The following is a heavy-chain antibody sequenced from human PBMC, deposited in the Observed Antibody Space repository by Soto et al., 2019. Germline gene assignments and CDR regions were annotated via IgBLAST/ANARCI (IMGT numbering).Heavy chain of an antibody. V-gene: IGHV1-46*01. Sequence: QVQLVQSGAEVKKPGASVKVSCKASGYTFTRYYMHWVRQAPGQGLEWMGIVNPSGDSTNYAQKFQGTGTMTRDPSTNTGHMGVSSLRSEDTGVDFCARELGGTTVNTLFDHWGQGTLVTVSS. D-gene: IGHD4-17*01. CDR3: ARELGGTTVNTLFDH. CDR2: VNPSGDST. CDR1: GYTFTRYY. J-gene: IGHJ4*02.